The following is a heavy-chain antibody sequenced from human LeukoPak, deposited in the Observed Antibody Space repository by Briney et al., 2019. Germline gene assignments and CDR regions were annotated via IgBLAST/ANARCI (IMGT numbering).Heavy chain of an antibody. CDR2: IFSSSTI. D-gene: IGHD2-2*01. V-gene: IGHV3-48*01. J-gene: IGHJ6*02. CDR1: GFTYSIYS. CDR3: AREGWYCSSTSCHYGMDV. Sequence: GGSLRLSCAASGFTYSIYSMNGVRAAPGERVEWVSYIFSSSTIYYAESVKGRFTISRDNAKNSLYLQMNSLRAEDTAVYYCAREGWYCSSTSCHYGMDVWGQGTTVTVSS.